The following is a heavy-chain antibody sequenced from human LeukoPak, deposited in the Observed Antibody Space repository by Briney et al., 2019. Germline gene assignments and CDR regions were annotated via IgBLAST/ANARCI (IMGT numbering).Heavy chain of an antibody. J-gene: IGHJ6*03. Sequence: PGGSLRLSCAASGFTFSSYGMHWVRQAPGKGLEWVAFIRYDGSNKYYADSVKGRFTISRDNSKNTLYLQMNSLRAEDTAVYYCAKDVAARQDYYYYYYMDVWGKGTTVTVSS. CDR3: AKDVAARQDYYYYYYMDV. V-gene: IGHV3-30*02. CDR1: GFTFSSYG. D-gene: IGHD6-6*01. CDR2: IRYDGSNK.